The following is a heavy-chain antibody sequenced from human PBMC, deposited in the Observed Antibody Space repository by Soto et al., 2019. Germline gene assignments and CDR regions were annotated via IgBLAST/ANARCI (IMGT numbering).Heavy chain of an antibody. J-gene: IGHJ3*02. CDR2: IWHDGSNK. Sequence: GGSLRLSCAASGFTFSSYGMHWVRQAPGKGLEWVAVIWHDGSNKYYADSVKGRFTISRDKSKNTLYLQMNSLRAEDTAVYYCARDPQYYDDSSGFQGLYGAFDIWGQGTLVTVSS. V-gene: IGHV3-33*01. D-gene: IGHD3-22*01. CDR3: ARDPQYYDDSSGFQGLYGAFDI. CDR1: GFTFSSYG.